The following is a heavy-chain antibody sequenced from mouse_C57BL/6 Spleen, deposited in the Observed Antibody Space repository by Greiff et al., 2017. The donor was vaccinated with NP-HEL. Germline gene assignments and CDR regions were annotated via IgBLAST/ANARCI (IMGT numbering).Heavy chain of an antibody. CDR3: ARHNYYGSSYIDY. D-gene: IGHD1-1*01. Sequence: EVQGVESGGDLVKPGGSLKLSCAASGFTFSSYGMSWVRQTPDKRLEWVATISSGGSYTYYPDSVKGRFTISSDNAKNTRYLQMSSLKSEDTAMYYCARHNYYGSSYIDYWGQGTTLTVSS. J-gene: IGHJ2*01. V-gene: IGHV5-6*01. CDR2: ISSGGSYT. CDR1: GFTFSSYG.